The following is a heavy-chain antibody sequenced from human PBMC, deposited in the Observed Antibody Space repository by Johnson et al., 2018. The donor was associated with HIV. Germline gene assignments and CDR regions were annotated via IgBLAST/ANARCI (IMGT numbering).Heavy chain of an antibody. CDR3: AKDQYYYDSSGYSDAFDI. CDR2: IRYDGSNK. Sequence: VESGGGVVQPGGSLRLSCAASGFTFSSYGMHWVRQAPGKGLEWVAFIRYDGSNKYYAASVKGRFTISSDNSKNTLYLQMNSLRAEDTAVYYCAKDQYYYDSSGYSDAFDIWGQGTMVTVSS. J-gene: IGHJ3*02. CDR1: GFTFSSYG. D-gene: IGHD3-22*01. V-gene: IGHV3-30*02.